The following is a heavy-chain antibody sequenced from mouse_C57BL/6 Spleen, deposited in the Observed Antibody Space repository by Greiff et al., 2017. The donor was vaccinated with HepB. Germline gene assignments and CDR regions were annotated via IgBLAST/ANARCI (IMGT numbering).Heavy chain of an antibody. J-gene: IGHJ2*01. CDR1: GYSFTGYY. Sequence: VQLQQSGPELVKPGASVKISCKASGYSFTGYYMNWVKQSPEKSLEWIGEINPSTGGTTYNQKFKAKATLTVDKSSSTAYMQLKSLTSEDSAVYYCARIYYYGSSPLDYWGQGTTLTVSS. CDR3: ARIYYYGSSPLDY. V-gene: IGHV1-42*01. CDR2: INPSTGGT. D-gene: IGHD1-1*01.